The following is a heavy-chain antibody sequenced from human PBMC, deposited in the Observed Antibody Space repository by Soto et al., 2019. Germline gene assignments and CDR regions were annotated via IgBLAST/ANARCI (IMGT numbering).Heavy chain of an antibody. CDR2: ISYDGSNK. D-gene: IGHD6-19*01. CDR1: GFTFSSYG. Sequence: GGSLRLSCAASGFTFSSYGMHWVRQAPGKGLEWVAVISYDGSNKYYADSVKGRFTISRDNSKNTLYLQMNSLRAEDTAVYYCAKDIRYSSGCSLGLAFDIWGQGTMVTVSS. CDR3: AKDIRYSSGCSLGLAFDI. V-gene: IGHV3-30*18. J-gene: IGHJ3*02.